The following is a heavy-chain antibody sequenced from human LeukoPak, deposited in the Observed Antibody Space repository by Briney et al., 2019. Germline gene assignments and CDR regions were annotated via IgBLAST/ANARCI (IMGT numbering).Heavy chain of an antibody. V-gene: IGHV4-59*01. CDR1: GGSISSYY. CDR2: IYYSGST. CDR3: ARAVDYGMDV. Sequence: MTSETLSLTCTVCGGSISSYYWSWVRQPPGKGLEWIGYIYYSGSTNYNPSLKSRVTISVDTSKNQFSLKLSSVTAADTAVYYCARAVDYGMDVWGQGTTVTVSS. J-gene: IGHJ6*01.